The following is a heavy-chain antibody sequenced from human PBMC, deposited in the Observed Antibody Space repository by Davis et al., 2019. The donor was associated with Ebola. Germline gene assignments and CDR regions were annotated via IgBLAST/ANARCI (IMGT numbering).Heavy chain of an antibody. Sequence: GESLKISCAASGFTFSSYWMSWVRQAPGKGLEWVANIKEDGSEKYYVDSVKGRFTISRDNAKNSLYLQMNSLRAEDTALYYCTKDIGFRQDGMDVWGKGTTVTVSS. D-gene: IGHD2/OR15-2a*01. V-gene: IGHV3-7*03. J-gene: IGHJ6*04. CDR1: GFTFSSYW. CDR2: IKEDGSEK. CDR3: TKDIGFRQDGMDV.